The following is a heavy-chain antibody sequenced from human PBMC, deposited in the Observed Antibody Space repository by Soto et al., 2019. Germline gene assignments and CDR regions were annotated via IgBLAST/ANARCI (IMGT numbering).Heavy chain of an antibody. D-gene: IGHD6-19*01. V-gene: IGHV6-1*01. Sequence: SQTLSLTCAISGDSVSSDSGVWIWIRQSPSRGLEWLGRTYYRSKWYNDYAVSVRSRITINPDTSKNQFSLQLDSVIPEDTAVYYCARATIAVATARDYYYYGMDVWGQGTTVTVSS. CDR2: TYYRSKWYN. J-gene: IGHJ6*02. CDR1: GDSVSSDSGV. CDR3: ARATIAVATARDYYYYGMDV.